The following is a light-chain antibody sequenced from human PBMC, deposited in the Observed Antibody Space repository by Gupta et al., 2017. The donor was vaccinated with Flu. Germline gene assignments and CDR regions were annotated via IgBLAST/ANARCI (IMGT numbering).Light chain of an antibody. Sequence: EIVLTQSPGTLSLSPGERATLSCRASQSVTSSYLAWYQQKPGQAPRLLFYDASSRATGIPERFSGSGSGTDFTLTISRLEPEDFAVYYCQQYGSSFTFGPGTKVDIK. V-gene: IGKV3-20*01. CDR2: DAS. CDR3: QQYGSSFT. CDR1: QSVTSSY. J-gene: IGKJ3*01.